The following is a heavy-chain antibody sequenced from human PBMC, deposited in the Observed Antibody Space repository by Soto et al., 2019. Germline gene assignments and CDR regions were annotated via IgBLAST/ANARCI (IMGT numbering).Heavy chain of an antibody. V-gene: IGHV4-4*07. CDR1: GASIRSYH. J-gene: IGHJ5*02. Sequence: SETLSLTCAVSGASIRSYHRSWIRQPAGKGLEWIGRMQHTGNTNYDPSLKSRVTMSVDTSKNQIPLKMTSVTAADTAVYFCAKDVSSRRWFDPWGQGILVTVSS. D-gene: IGHD3-16*01. CDR3: AKDVSSRRWFDP. CDR2: MQHTGNT.